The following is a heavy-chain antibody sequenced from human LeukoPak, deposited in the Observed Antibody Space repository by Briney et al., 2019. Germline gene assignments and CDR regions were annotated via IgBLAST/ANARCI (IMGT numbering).Heavy chain of an antibody. J-gene: IGHJ5*02. D-gene: IGHD5-18*01. Sequence: ASVKVSCKASGYTFNTYGISWVRQAPGQGLEWMGWINPNSGGTNYAQKFQGRVTMTRDTSISTAYMELSRLRSDDTAVYYCARDRREYSTAMVSYGVYWFDPWGQGTLVTVSS. V-gene: IGHV1-2*02. CDR1: GYTFNTYG. CDR3: ARDRREYSTAMVSYGVYWFDP. CDR2: INPNSGGT.